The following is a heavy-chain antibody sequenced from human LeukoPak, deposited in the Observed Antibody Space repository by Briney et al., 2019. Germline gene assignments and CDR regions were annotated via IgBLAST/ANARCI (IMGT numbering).Heavy chain of an antibody. V-gene: IGHV3-23*01. CDR1: GFSFSSHV. D-gene: IGHD3-22*01. CDR3: AKDQNYESSGYYGGFDC. J-gene: IGHJ4*02. CDR2: ISGSGGET. Sequence: GGSLRLSCAARGFSFSSHVMHWVRQGPGKGLEWVSGISGSGGETYHADSVKGRFTISRDNSKNMLNLQMNSLRVEDTALYYCAKDQNYESSGYYGGFDCWGQGTLVTVSS.